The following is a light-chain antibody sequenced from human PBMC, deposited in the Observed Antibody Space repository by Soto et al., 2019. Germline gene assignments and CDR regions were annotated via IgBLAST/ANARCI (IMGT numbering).Light chain of an antibody. V-gene: IGKV1-12*01. J-gene: IGKJ4*01. CDR2: AAS. Sequence: DIQMTQSPSSISGSVGDRVTITCRASQGISTWLAWYQQIPGKAPKLLIYAASSLQRGVPSRFSGSGSGTHFTLTISSLQPEDFPTYYCQQANTFPLIFGGGTKVEIK. CDR3: QQANTFPLI. CDR1: QGISTW.